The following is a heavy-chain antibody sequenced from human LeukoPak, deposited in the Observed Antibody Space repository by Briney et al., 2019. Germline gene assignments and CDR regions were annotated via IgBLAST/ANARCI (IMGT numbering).Heavy chain of an antibody. CDR2: MNPNSGAT. J-gene: IGHJ4*02. CDR3: ARDYYGSGSYSTDY. D-gene: IGHD3-10*01. Sequence: ASVKVSCKASGYTFTSYDINWVRQATGQGLEWMGWMNPNSGATNYAQEFQGRVTMARDTSIGTAYMELSRLRSDDTAVYYCARDYYGSGSYSTDYWGQGTLVTVSS. CDR1: GYTFTSYD. V-gene: IGHV1-2*02.